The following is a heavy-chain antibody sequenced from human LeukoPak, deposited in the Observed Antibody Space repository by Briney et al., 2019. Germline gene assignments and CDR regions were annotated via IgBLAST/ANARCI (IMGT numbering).Heavy chain of an antibody. J-gene: IGHJ4*02. CDR2: ISGSGGST. D-gene: IGHD1-26*01. CDR1: GFTFSSYA. Sequence: PGGSLRLSCAASGFTFSSYAMSWVRQAPGRGLEWVSAISGSGGSTYYADSVKGRFTISRDNSKNTLYLQMNSLRAEDTAVYYCAKDAAIVGATSNFDYWGQGTLVTVSS. CDR3: AKDAAIVGATSNFDY. V-gene: IGHV3-23*01.